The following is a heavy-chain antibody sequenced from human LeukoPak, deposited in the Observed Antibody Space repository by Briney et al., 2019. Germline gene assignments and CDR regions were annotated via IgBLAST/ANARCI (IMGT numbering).Heavy chain of an antibody. V-gene: IGHV4-39*02. D-gene: IGHD5-24*01. J-gene: IGHJ4*02. CDR1: GGSISSSSYY. Sequence: PSETLSLTCIVSGGSISSSSYYWGWIRQPPGKGLEWIGSIYYSGSTYYNPSLKSRVTISVDTSKNQFSLKLSSVTAADTAVYYCARDQRVRDGYYPAGDYWGQGTLVTVSS. CDR2: IYYSGST. CDR3: ARDQRVRDGYYPAGDY.